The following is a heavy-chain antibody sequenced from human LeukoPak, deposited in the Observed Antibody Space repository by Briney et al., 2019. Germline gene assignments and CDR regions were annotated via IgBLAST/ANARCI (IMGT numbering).Heavy chain of an antibody. CDR1: RGSIRSYY. D-gene: IGHD2-21*02. V-gene: IGHV4-59*01. J-gene: IGHJ4*02. Sequence: PSETLSLTCTVSRGSIRSYYWSWIRQAPGTGLEWIGYIYYGGHAVYNPSLKSRLSISLDTSKSQFSLNLNSVTTADTAVYCCAGSNGLVTTILPDYWGQGTLVTVSS. CDR3: AGSNGLVTTILPDY. CDR2: IYYGGHA.